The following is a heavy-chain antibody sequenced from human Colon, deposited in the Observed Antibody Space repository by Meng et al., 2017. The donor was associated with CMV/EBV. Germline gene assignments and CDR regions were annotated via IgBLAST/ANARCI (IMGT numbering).Heavy chain of an antibody. V-gene: IGHV4-34*01. CDR2: INHSGST. J-gene: IGHJ6*02. D-gene: IGHD2-2*01. Sequence: ESLKISCAASGFTFRSYWMHWVRQAPGKGLEWIGEINHSGSTNYSPSLRSRVTMSVDTSKNQFSLRLSSVTAADTAVYYCARLPLGYCSTSNCFQNGMDVWGQGTPVTVSS. CDR3: ARLPLGYCSTSNCFQNGMDV. CDR1: GFTFRSYW.